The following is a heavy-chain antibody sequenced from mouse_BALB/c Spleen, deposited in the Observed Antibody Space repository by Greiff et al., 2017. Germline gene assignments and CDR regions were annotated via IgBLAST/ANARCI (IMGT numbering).Heavy chain of an antibody. Sequence: EVQLVESGGGLVKPGGSLKLSCAASGFTFSDYYMYWVRQTPEKRLEWVATISDGGSYTYYPDSVKGRFTISRDNAKNNLYLQMSSLKSEDTAMYYCARSSATMITTGAMDYWGQGTSVTVSS. CDR3: ARSSATMITTGAMDY. D-gene: IGHD2-4*01. V-gene: IGHV5-4*02. J-gene: IGHJ4*01. CDR1: GFTFSDYY. CDR2: ISDGGSYT.